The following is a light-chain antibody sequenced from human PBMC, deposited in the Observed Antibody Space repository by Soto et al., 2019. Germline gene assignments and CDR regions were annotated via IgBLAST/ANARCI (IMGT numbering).Light chain of an antibody. CDR1: SSDVGRYDF. V-gene: IGLV2-23*01. CDR2: EAT. Sequence: QSALTQPASVSGSPGQSITISCIGSSSDVGRYDFVSWYQQRPGKEPKLIIYEATKLPSGVSNRFSGSKSGNTASLTISGLQADDEADYYCCSYVVSSILVFGEGTQLTVL. J-gene: IGLJ2*01. CDR3: CSYVVSSILV.